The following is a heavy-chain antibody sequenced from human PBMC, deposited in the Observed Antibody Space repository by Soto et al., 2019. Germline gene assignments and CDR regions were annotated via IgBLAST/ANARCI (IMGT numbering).Heavy chain of an antibody. CDR1: GYTFTGYY. V-gene: IGHV1-2*04. Sequence: ASVKVSCKASGYTFTGYYMHWVRQAPGQGLEWMGWINPNSGGTNYAQKFQGWVTMTRDTSISTAYMELSRLRSDDTAVYYCARPQRGDDVKNAFDLWGQGTMVTVSS. D-gene: IGHD2-21*02. J-gene: IGHJ3*01. CDR2: INPNSGGT. CDR3: ARPQRGDDVKNAFDL.